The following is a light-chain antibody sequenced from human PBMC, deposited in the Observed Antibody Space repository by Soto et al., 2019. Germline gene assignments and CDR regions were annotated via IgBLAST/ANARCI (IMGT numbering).Light chain of an antibody. CDR2: DVS. CDR3: HHYNDSTT. J-gene: IGKJ1*01. CDR1: ESVGLK. Sequence: EIVMTQSPATLSVSPGDRVTLSCRASESVGLKLAWYQVKPGLPPRLLIYDVSTRATGLPARFSGSGAGIEFTISISSLQSEDFATYYCHHYNDSTTFGQGTQVEIK. V-gene: IGKV3-15*01.